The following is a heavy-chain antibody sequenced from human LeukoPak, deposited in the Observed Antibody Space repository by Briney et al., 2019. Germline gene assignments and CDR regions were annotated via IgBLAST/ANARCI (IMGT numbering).Heavy chain of an antibody. J-gene: IGHJ5*02. CDR2: IYYSGST. CDR1: GGSINSYY. D-gene: IGHD3-22*01. Sequence: SETLSLTCTVSGGSINSYYWSWIRQPPGKGLEWIGYIYYSGSTNYNPSLKSRVTISVDTSKNQFSLKLSSVTAADTAVYYCARVPDSSGYYRYWFDPWGQGTLVTVSS. V-gene: IGHV4-59*01. CDR3: ARVPDSSGYYRYWFDP.